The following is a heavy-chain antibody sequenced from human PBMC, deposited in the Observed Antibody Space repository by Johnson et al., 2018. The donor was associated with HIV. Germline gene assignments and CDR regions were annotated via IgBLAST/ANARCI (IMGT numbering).Heavy chain of an antibody. CDR1: GFTFDDYA. Sequence: VRLVESGGGLVQPGRSLRLSCAASGFTFDDYAMHWVRQAPGKGLEWVSGISWNSGSIGYADSVKGRFTISRDNAKNSLYLQMNSLRAEDTALYYCTPIDWPGVVAFDIWGQGTMVTVSS. D-gene: IGHD3-3*01. V-gene: IGHV3-9*01. J-gene: IGHJ3*02. CDR2: ISWNSGSI. CDR3: TPIDWPGVVAFDI.